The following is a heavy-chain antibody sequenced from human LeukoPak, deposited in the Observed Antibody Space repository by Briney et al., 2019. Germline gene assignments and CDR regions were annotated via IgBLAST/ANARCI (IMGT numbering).Heavy chain of an antibody. D-gene: IGHD1-26*01. V-gene: IGHV1-8*01. CDR1: GYTFTSYD. CDR2: MNPNSGNT. CDR3: ARFGGRHWYFDL. Sequence: AASVKVSCKASGYTFTSYDINWVRQATGQGLEWMGWMNPNSGNTGYAQKFQGRVTMTRSTSISTAYMELSSLRSEDTAVYYCARFGGRHWYFDLWGRGTLVTVSS. J-gene: IGHJ2*01.